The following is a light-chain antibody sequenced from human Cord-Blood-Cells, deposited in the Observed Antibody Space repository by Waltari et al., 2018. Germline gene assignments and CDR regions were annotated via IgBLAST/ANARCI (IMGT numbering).Light chain of an antibody. Sequence: QSALTQPASVPGSPGQPIPISCTGPRSAVGGYNYVSWYQQHPGKAPKLMIYDVSNRPSGVSNRFSGSKSGNTASLTISGLQAEDEADYYCSSYTSSSTYVFGTGTKVTVL. CDR3: SSYTSSSTYV. J-gene: IGLJ1*01. V-gene: IGLV2-14*01. CDR2: DVS. CDR1: RSAVGGYNY.